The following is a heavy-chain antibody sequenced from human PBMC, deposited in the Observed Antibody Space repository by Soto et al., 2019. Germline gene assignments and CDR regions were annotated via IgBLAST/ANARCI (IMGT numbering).Heavy chain of an antibody. V-gene: IGHV1-8*01. CDR2: MNPNSGNT. CDR3: ARVLESFYYDSSGYYYSAFDI. D-gene: IGHD3-22*01. J-gene: IGHJ3*02. CDR1: GYTFTSYD. Sequence: ASVKVSCKASGYTFTSYDINWVRQATGQGLEWMGWMNPNSGNTGYAQKFQGRVTMTRNTSISTAYMELSSLRSEDTAVYYCARVLESFYYDSSGYYYSAFDIWGQGTMVTVSS.